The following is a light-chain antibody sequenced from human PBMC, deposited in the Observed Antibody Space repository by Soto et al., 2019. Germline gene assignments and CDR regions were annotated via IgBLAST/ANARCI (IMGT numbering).Light chain of an antibody. CDR2: DAS. CDR1: QSSSNW. J-gene: IGKJ1*01. CDR3: QQYNSYSPT. V-gene: IGKV1-5*01. Sequence: DIKMTQSPSTLSASVGDRVTITCRASQSSSNWLACDQQQPGKAPKLLIYDASSLESGVPSRFSGSGSGTEFTLTISSLQPDDFATYYCQQYNSYSPTFGQGTKVEIK.